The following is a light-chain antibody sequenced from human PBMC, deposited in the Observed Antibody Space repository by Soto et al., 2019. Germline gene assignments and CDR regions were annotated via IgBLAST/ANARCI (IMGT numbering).Light chain of an antibody. Sequence: EIVLTQSPGTLSLSPGERATLSCRASQSVSSSYLAWYQQKPGQAPRLLIYGASSRATGIPDRFSGSGSGPDFTLTISRLEPEDFAVYYCQQYGSSPWGTFGQRTKVEIK. V-gene: IGKV3-20*01. CDR1: QSVSSSY. CDR3: QQYGSSPWGT. J-gene: IGKJ1*01. CDR2: GAS.